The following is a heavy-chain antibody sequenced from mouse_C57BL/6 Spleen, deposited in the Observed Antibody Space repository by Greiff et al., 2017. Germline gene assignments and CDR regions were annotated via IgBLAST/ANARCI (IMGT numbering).Heavy chain of an antibody. CDR2: IYPGDGDT. Sequence: VQLQQSGPELVKPGASVKISCKASGYAFSSSWMNWVKQRPGKGLEWIGRIYPGDGDTNYNGKFKGKATLTADKSSSTAYMQLSSLTSEDSAVYFWARGGDYGGVWYFDVWGTGTTVTVSS. J-gene: IGHJ1*03. V-gene: IGHV1-82*01. CDR3: ARGGDYGGVWYFDV. CDR1: GYAFSSSW. D-gene: IGHD2-4*01.